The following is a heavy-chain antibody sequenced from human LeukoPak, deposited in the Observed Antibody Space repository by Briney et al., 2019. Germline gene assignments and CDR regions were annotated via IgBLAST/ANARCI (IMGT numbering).Heavy chain of an antibody. CDR2: ISAYNGNT. D-gene: IGHD6-19*01. Sequence: GGSVKVSCTASGYTFTNYGISWVRQAPGQGLEWMGCISAYNGNTNYAEKLKGRVTMTTDTSTSTAYMELRSLRSDDTAVYYCARDGYSSGWYFDYWGQGTLVTVSS. V-gene: IGHV1-18*01. CDR1: GYTFTNYG. CDR3: ARDGYSSGWYFDY. J-gene: IGHJ4*02.